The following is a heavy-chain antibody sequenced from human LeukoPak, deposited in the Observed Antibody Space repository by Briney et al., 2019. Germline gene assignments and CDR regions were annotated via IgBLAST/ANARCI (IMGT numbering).Heavy chain of an antibody. V-gene: IGHV3-64*01. CDR3: AKASSGWSIYDY. J-gene: IGHJ4*02. D-gene: IGHD6-19*01. Sequence: GGSLRLSCAASGFTFSSYAMHWVRQAPGKGLEYVSAISSNGGSTYYANSVKGRFTISRDNSKNTLYLQMNSLRAEDTAVYYCAKASSGWSIYDYWGQGTLVTVSS. CDR1: GFTFSSYA. CDR2: ISSNGGST.